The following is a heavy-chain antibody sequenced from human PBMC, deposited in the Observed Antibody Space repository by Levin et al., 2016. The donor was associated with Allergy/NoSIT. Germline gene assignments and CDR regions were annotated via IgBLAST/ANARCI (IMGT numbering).Heavy chain of an antibody. CDR3: AGMGITIFGVVKGYFDY. V-gene: IGHV3-66*01. CDR2: IYSGGST. J-gene: IGHJ4*02. Sequence: GESLKISCAASGFTVSSNYMSWVRQAPGKGLEWVSVIYSGGSTYYADSVKGRFTISRDNSKNTLYLQMNSLRAEDTAVYYCAGMGITIFGVVKGYFDYWGQGTLVTVSS. CDR1: GFTVSSNY. D-gene: IGHD3-3*01.